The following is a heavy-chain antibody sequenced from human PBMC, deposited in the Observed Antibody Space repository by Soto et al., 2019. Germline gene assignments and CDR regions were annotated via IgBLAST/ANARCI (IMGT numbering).Heavy chain of an antibody. J-gene: IGHJ4*02. V-gene: IGHV1-69*01. Sequence: QEQLVQSGAEVKKPGSSVKVSCKDSGGLFSSFAISWVRQAPGQGLEWMGGIIPVFGTTNYAQKFQGRVTITADESTNTAYMELSSLTSDDTAMYYCARGGGPYVWSTEFWGQGTQVTVSS. CDR3: ARGGGPYVWSTEF. CDR1: GGLFSSFA. CDR2: IIPVFGTT. D-gene: IGHD3-10*02.